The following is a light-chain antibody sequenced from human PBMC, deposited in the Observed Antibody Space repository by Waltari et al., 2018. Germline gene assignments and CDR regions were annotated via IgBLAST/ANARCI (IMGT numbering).Light chain of an antibody. CDR3: MESIQRPYT. Sequence: DIVMTQTPLSLSVTPGQPASISCRSSQSLLRSDGSTYLCWYLQKPGQPPLLLINELPNRISGVPARFSGSGSGTDFTLEISRVEAEDVGVYYYMESIQRPYTFGQGTKLEI. CDR1: QSLLRSDGSTY. V-gene: IGKV2D-29*01. CDR2: ELP. J-gene: IGKJ2*01.